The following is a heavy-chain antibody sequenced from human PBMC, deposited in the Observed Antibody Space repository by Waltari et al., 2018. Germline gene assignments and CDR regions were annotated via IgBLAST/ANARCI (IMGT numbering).Heavy chain of an antibody. CDR1: GYTFTDYH. CDR2: VGPKHGET. D-gene: IGHD1-1*01. J-gene: IGHJ4*02. Sequence: EVQLLQSGAEVKKPGATVKISCKASGYTFTDYHMHWVQQAPGKGLEWVGRVGPKHGETIYAEKFQCRFTITADTSTDTAYINLSSLRSEYTALYYCATGGPTRTLIDYWGQGTLVTVSS. CDR3: ATGGPTRTLIDY. V-gene: IGHV1-69-2*01.